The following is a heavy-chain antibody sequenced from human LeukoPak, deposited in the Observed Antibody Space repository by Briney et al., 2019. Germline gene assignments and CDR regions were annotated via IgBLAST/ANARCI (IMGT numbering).Heavy chain of an antibody. Sequence: SETLSLTCAVSGGSISSGGYSWSWIRQPPGKGLEWIGYIYHSGSTYYNPSLKSRVTISVGRSKNQFSLKLSSVTAADTAVYYCARLNCGGDCYPLNWGQGTLVTVSS. CDR2: IYHSGST. CDR1: GGSISSGGYS. D-gene: IGHD2-21*02. V-gene: IGHV4-30-2*01. J-gene: IGHJ4*02. CDR3: ARLNCGGDCYPLN.